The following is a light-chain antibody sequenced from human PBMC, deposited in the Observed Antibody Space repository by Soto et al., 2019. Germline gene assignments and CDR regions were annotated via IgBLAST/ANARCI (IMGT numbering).Light chain of an antibody. J-gene: IGKJ1*01. CDR2: AAS. Sequence: DVQLPQSPSSLSVFVGDSVTVTCRASQNIITYLHWYHQKPGEAPTPLINAASTLQSGVPSRFSGSGSGTDFTLTINSLQPEVVGTYYCQQGYSNPTVGQGNTVEIK. CDR1: QNIITY. V-gene: IGKV1-39*01. CDR3: QQGYSNPT.